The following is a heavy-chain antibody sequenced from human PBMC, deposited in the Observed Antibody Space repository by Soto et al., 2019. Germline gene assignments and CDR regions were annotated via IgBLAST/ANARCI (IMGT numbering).Heavy chain of an antibody. V-gene: IGHV3-73*01. CDR1: GFTFSGSA. CDR3: TSPRYSSGSGY. J-gene: IGHJ4*02. D-gene: IGHD6-19*01. Sequence: GGSLRLSCAASGFTFSGSAMHWVRQASGKGLEWVGRIRSKANTYATAYAASLKGRFTISRDDSKNTAYLQMNSLKTEDTAVYYCTSPRYSSGSGYWGQGTLVTVSS. CDR2: IRSKANTYAT.